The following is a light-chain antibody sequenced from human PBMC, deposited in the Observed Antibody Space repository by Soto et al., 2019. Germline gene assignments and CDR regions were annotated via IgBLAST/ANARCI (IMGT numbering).Light chain of an antibody. CDR1: SGHNSYI. V-gene: IGLV4-60*03. Sequence: QPVLTQSSSASASLGSSIKLTCTLISGHNSYIIAWHQQQPGKAPRYLMKLEGSGSYNKGSGVPDRFSGSSSGADRYLTISNLQSEDEADYYCETWDSNTHVFGTGTKLTVL. J-gene: IGLJ1*01. CDR2: LEGSGSY. CDR3: ETWDSNTHV.